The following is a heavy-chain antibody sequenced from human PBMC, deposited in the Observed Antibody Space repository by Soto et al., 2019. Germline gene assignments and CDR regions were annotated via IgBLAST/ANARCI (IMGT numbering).Heavy chain of an antibody. Sequence: EVQLVESGGGLVQPGGSLRLSCAASGFTFSSYDMHWDRQATGKGLEWVSAIGTAGDPYYPGSVKGRFTISRENAKNSLYLQMNSLRAGDTAVYYCARERYSGSYSGLDVWGQGTTVTVSS. CDR3: ARERYSGSYSGLDV. V-gene: IGHV3-13*05. D-gene: IGHD1-26*01. J-gene: IGHJ6*02. CDR2: IGTAGDP. CDR1: GFTFSSYD.